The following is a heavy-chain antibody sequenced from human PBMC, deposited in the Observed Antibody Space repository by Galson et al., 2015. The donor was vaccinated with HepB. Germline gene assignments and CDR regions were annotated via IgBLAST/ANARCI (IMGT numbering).Heavy chain of an antibody. V-gene: IGHV1-8*01. Sequence: SVKVSCKASGYTFTSYDINWVRQATGQGLEWMGWMNPNSGNTGYAQKFQGRVTMTRNTSISTAYMELSSLRSEDTAVYYCARESYDFWSGYYFDNWFDPWGQGTLVTVSS. J-gene: IGHJ5*02. CDR3: ARESYDFWSGYYFDNWFDP. CDR1: GYTFTSYD. D-gene: IGHD3-3*01. CDR2: MNPNSGNT.